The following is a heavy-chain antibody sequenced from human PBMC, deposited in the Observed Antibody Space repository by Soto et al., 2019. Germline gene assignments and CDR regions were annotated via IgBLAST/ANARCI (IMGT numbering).Heavy chain of an antibody. CDR3: ARDHGSGNYFDY. CDR2: IIPIFGTA. CDR1: GGTFSSYA. Sequence: ASVKVSCKASGGTFSSYAISWVRQAPGQGLEWMGGIIPIFGTANYAQKFQGRVTITADESTSTAYMELSSLRSEDTAVYYCARDHGSGNYFDYWGQGTLVTVSS. V-gene: IGHV1-69*13. D-gene: IGHD3-10*01. J-gene: IGHJ4*02.